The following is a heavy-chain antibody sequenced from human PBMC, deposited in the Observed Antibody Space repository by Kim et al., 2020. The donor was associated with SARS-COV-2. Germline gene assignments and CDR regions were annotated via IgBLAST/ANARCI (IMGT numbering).Heavy chain of an antibody. J-gene: IGHJ4*02. Sequence: YAESVKGRFTVSRDNAKNSMYLQMNSLRAEDTAAYFCTREGSANSYFREFWGEGTLVTV. D-gene: IGHD1-26*01. V-gene: IGHV3-11*01. CDR3: TREGSANSYFREF.